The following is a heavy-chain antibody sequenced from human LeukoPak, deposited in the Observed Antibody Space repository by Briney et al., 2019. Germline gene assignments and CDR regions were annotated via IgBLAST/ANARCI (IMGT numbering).Heavy chain of an antibody. J-gene: IGHJ3*02. Sequence: PGGSLRLSCAACGFTFSIYSMNWARQDPGKGLEWVSYISSSSSTKYYADSVKGRFTISRDNAKNSLDLQMNSLRDEDTAVYYCARSGGNSGVAFDMWGQGTMVTFSS. D-gene: IGHD4-23*01. CDR3: ARSGGNSGVAFDM. V-gene: IGHV3-48*02. CDR2: ISSSSSTK. CDR1: GFTFSIYS.